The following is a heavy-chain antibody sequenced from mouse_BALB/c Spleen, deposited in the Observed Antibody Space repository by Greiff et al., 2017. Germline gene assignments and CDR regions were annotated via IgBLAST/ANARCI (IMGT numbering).Heavy chain of an antibody. V-gene: IGHV5-6-4*01. J-gene: IGHJ1*01. CDR3: TRDERYEAVDWYFDV. CDR2: ISSGGSYT. D-gene: IGHD2-14*01. Sequence: EVQLVESGGGLVQPGGSLKLSCAASGFTFSSYTMSWVRQTPEKRLEWVATISSGGSYTYYPDSVKGRFTISRDNAKTTLYLQMSSLKSEDTAMYYCTRDERYEAVDWYFDVWGAGTTVTVSS. CDR1: GFTFSSYT.